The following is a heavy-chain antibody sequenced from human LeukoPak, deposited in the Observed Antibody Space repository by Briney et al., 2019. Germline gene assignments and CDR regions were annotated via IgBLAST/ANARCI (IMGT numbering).Heavy chain of an antibody. CDR1: GGSISSSSYY. J-gene: IGHJ4*02. Sequence: SETLSLTCTVSGGSISSSSYYWGWIRQPPGKGLEWIGSIYYSGSTYYNPSLKSRVTISVDTSKNQFSLKLSSVTAADTAVYYCARVYILTGYYFVDYWGQGTLVTVSS. V-gene: IGHV4-39*07. D-gene: IGHD3-9*01. CDR3: ARVYILTGYYFVDY. CDR2: IYYSGST.